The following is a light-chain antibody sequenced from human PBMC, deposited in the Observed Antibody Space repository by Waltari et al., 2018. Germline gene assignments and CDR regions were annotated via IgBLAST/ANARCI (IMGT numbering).Light chain of an antibody. V-gene: IGKV3-20*01. Sequence: DIVLTPSPGTASLSPGARVSLSCRASQSVGSSSLAWSQQKPVQAPRVVIYRAARRATGIPDSFSGSGSGTDFSLTISRLEPEDFAVYYCQQHGTLPATFGQGTKVEIK. J-gene: IGKJ1*01. CDR2: RAA. CDR1: QSVGSSS. CDR3: QQHGTLPAT.